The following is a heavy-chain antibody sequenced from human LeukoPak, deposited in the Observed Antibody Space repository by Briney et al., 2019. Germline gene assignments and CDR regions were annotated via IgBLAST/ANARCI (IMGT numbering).Heavy chain of an antibody. J-gene: IGHJ4*02. D-gene: IGHD1-1*01. V-gene: IGHV3-7*01. CDR1: GFTFSSYW. Sequence: GGPLRLSCAASGFTFSSYWMSWVRQAPGKGLEWVANINQDGNEKYYVDSARGRFTVSRDNAKKSVYLQMNSLRVEDTAVYYCARDDLVRDRYDYVDYWGQGTLVTVSS. CDR3: ARDDLVRDRYDYVDY. CDR2: INQDGNEK.